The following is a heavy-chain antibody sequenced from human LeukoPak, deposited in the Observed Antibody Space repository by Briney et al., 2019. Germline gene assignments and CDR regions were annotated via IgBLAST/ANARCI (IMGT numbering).Heavy chain of an antibody. D-gene: IGHD3-9*01. V-gene: IGHV3-23*01. CDR1: GFTFTNYA. CDR3: AKWGDYDILTGYYVPDY. CDR2: ITGSDGSS. J-gene: IGHJ4*02. Sequence: GGSLRLSCVASGFTFTNYAMSWVRQAPGKGLEWVSAITGSDGSSYFADSVKGRFTISRDNSKNTLYLQVNSLRAEDTAVYYCAKWGDYDILTGYYVPDYWGQGTLVTVSS.